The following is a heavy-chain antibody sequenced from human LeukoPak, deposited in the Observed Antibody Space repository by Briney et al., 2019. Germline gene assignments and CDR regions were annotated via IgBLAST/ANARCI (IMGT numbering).Heavy chain of an antibody. CDR1: GFTFSSYN. J-gene: IGHJ4*02. V-gene: IGHV3-48*01. Sequence: GGSLRLSCAASGFTFSSYNMNWVRQAPGKGLEWVSYISSKSSTIYYADSVKGRFTISRDNAKNSLYLQMNSLRAEDTAVYYCATERITIFGVATVSDYWGQGTLVTVSS. D-gene: IGHD3-3*01. CDR2: ISSKSSTI. CDR3: ATERITIFGVATVSDY.